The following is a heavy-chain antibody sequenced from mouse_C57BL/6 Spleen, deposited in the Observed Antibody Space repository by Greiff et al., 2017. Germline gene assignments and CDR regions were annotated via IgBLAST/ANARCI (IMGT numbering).Heavy chain of an antibody. CDR3: ARGDYDGYYFDY. D-gene: IGHD2-4*01. CDR2: IDPEDGET. V-gene: IGHV14-2*01. Sequence: VHVKQSGAELVKPGASVKLSCTASGFNIKDYYMHWVKQRTEQGLEWIGRIDPEDGETKYAPKFQGKATITADTSSNTDYLQLSSLTSEDTAVYYCARGDYDGYYFDYWGQGTTLTVSS. CDR1: GFNIKDYY. J-gene: IGHJ2*01.